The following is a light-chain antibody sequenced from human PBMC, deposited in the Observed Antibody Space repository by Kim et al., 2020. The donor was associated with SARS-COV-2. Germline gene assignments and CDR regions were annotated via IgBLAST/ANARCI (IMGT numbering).Light chain of an antibody. V-gene: IGLV2-14*03. Sequence: QSALTQSASVSGSPGQSITISCTGTSSDVGGYKYVSWYQQHPGKAPKLMIYDVSRRPSGVSDRFSGSKSGNTASLTISGLQAEDEADYYCSSYTSTNTLVFGGGTQLTVL. CDR3: SSYTSTNTLV. CDR2: DVS. J-gene: IGLJ3*02. CDR1: SSDVGGYKY.